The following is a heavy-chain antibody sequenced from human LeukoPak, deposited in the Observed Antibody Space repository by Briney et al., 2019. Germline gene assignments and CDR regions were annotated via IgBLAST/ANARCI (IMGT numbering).Heavy chain of an antibody. V-gene: IGHV3-73*01. Sequence: GGSLRLSCAASGFTFSGSAMHWLRQASGKGLEWVGRIRTKSNNYATTYGASVKGRFTISRDDSKNTAYLQMNSLKTEDTAVYYCANYDNSGNYYVNYWGQGPLAPSPQ. CDR3: ANYDNSGNYYVNY. J-gene: IGHJ4*02. D-gene: IGHD3-22*01. CDR1: GFTFSGSA. CDR2: IRTKSNNYAT.